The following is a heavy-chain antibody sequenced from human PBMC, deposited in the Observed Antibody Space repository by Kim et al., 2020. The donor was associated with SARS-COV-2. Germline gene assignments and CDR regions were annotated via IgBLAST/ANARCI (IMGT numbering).Heavy chain of an antibody. J-gene: IGHJ4*02. D-gene: IGHD6-13*01. Sequence: AAPVKGRFTSSRDDSKNTLYLQMNSLKTEDTAVYYCISVPGKHGRRGDDYWGQGTLVTVSS. CDR3: ISVPGKHGRRGDDY. V-gene: IGHV3-15*01.